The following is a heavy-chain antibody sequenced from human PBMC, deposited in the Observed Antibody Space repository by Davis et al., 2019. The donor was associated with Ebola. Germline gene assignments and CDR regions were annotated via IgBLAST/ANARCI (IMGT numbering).Heavy chain of an antibody. Sequence: GGSLRLSCAASGFRFTNYAMSWVRQAPGKGLEWVSGISSSPGTTYYADSVKGRFTISRDNAKNSLYLQMNSLRDEDTAVYYCARAPAAQCITIFGVVIICGMDVWGQGTTVTVSS. J-gene: IGHJ6*02. V-gene: IGHV3-48*02. D-gene: IGHD3-3*01. CDR2: ISSSPGTT. CDR3: ARAPAAQCITIFGVVIICGMDV. CDR1: GFRFTNYA.